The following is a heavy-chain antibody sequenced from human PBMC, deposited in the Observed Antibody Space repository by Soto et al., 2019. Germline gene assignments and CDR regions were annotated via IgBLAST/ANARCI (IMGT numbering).Heavy chain of an antibody. J-gene: IGHJ6*02. CDR3: VRQGFGTLHGLVDV. CDR1: SVSIRNYK. CDR2: IDNSGGT. D-gene: IGHD3-10*01. Sequence: QVQLQESGPGLLKPSETLSRTCSVSSVSIRNYKWSWIRQPPGKGLERIGYIDNSGGTSYNPTLRSRVTMSVGTSPKQFSLRLTSVTAADTAVYYCVRQGFGTLHGLVDVWGQGTTVTVAS. V-gene: IGHV4-59*08.